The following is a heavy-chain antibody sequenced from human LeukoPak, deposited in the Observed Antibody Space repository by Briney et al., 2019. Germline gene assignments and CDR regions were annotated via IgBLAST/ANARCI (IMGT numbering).Heavy chain of an antibody. CDR2: ISYDGSNK. J-gene: IGHJ4*02. D-gene: IGHD5-18*01. V-gene: IGHV3-30-3*01. Sequence: GGSLRLSCAASGFTFSSYAMHWVRQAPGKGLEWVAVISYDGSNKYYADSVKGRFTISRDNSKHTLYLQMNSLRAEDTAVYYCAREGKYSYGFDWGQGTLVTVSS. CDR3: AREGKYSYGFD. CDR1: GFTFSSYA.